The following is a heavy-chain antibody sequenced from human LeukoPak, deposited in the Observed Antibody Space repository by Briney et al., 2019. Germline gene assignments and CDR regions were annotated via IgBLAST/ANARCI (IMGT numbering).Heavy chain of an antibody. CDR1: GYTFTSYD. CDR3: ARVDCSSTSCYDGY. J-gene: IGHJ4*02. Sequence: ASVKVSCKASGYTFTSYDTNWVRQATGRGLEWMGWMNPNSGNTGYAQKFQARVTMTRNTSIGTAYMELSSLRSEDTAVYYCARVDCSSTSCYDGYWGQGTLVTVSS. D-gene: IGHD2-2*01. CDR2: MNPNSGNT. V-gene: IGHV1-8*01.